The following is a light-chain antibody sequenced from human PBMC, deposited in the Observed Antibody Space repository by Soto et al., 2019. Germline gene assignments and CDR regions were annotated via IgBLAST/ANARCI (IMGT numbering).Light chain of an antibody. CDR1: SNDIGAYNY. Sequence: QSALTQPASVSGSPGQSITISCTGTSNDIGAYNYVSWYQQHPGKAPKLMIYDVRNRPSGVSNRFSGSKSGNTASLTISGLHTEDEADYYCSSYVSSGTLVFGTGTKVTVL. CDR3: SSYVSSGTLV. V-gene: IGLV2-14*01. CDR2: DVR. J-gene: IGLJ1*01.